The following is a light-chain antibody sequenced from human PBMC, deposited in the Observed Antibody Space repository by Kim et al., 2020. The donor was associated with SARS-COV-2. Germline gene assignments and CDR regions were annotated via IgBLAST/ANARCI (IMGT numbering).Light chain of an antibody. J-gene: IGKJ1*01. CDR3: LQHNSYPWT. V-gene: IGKV1-17*01. Sequence: DIQMTQSPSSLSASVGDRVTITCRASQDIRNELDWYQQKPGKAPKRLIYAASSLQPGVPSRFSGSGSGTEFTLTVSSLQPEDFATYYCLQHNSYPWTFGQGTKVEIK. CDR1: QDIRNE. CDR2: AAS.